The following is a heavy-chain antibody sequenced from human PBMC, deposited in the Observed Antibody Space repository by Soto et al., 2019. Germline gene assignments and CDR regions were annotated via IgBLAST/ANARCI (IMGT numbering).Heavy chain of an antibody. Sequence: ASVKVSCKASGYTFTSYGISWVRQAPGQGLEWMGWISAYNGNTNYAEKLQGRVTITTDTSTSTAYMELRSLRSDDTAVYYCARVDTAMAMYYFDYWGQGTLVTVSS. V-gene: IGHV1-18*01. CDR1: GYTFTSYG. CDR2: ISAYNGNT. D-gene: IGHD5-18*01. J-gene: IGHJ4*02. CDR3: ARVDTAMAMYYFDY.